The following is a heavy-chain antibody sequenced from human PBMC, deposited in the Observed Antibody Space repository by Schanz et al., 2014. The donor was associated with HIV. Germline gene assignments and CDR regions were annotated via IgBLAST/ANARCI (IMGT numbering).Heavy chain of an antibody. Sequence: EVHLSESGGGLVQPRGSLRLSCAASGFTFSSYRMSWVRQAPGKALEWVSSINEGGDFRYYADSARGRFTISRDNAKNSVFLQMNSLRVEDTAVYYCARGYCGGDGCYLRYDAFDIWGHGTMISIS. CDR3: ARGYCGGDGCYLRYDAFDI. CDR1: GFTFSSYR. J-gene: IGHJ3*02. D-gene: IGHD2-21*01. V-gene: IGHV3-21*01. CDR2: INEGGDFR.